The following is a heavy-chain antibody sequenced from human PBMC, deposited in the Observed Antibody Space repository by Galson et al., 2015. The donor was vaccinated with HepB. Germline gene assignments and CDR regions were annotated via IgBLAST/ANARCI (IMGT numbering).Heavy chain of an antibody. CDR2: IYHSGST. V-gene: IGHV4-4*02. CDR3: ARVPISVATIMHWFDP. J-gene: IGHJ5*02. CDR1: GGSISSSNW. Sequence: ETLSLTCAVSGGSISSSNWWSWVRQPPGKGLEWIGEIYHSGSTNYNPSLKSRVTISVDKSKNQFSLKLSSVTAADTAVYYCARVPISVATIMHWFDPWGQGTLVTVSS. D-gene: IGHD5-12*01.